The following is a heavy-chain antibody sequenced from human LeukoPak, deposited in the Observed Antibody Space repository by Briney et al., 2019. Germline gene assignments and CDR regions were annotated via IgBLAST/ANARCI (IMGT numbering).Heavy chain of an antibody. J-gene: IGHJ4*02. V-gene: IGHV3-11*01. CDR3: ARHDYGDYEDH. D-gene: IGHD4-17*01. CDR2: ISSSGTTI. CDR1: GFTFGDYH. Sequence: GGSLRLSCAASGFTFGDYHMSWIRQAPGKGLDWFSYISSSGTTIYYADSVKGRFTISRDNAKNSLYLQMNSLRAEDTAVYYCARHDYGDYEDHWGQGTLVTVSS.